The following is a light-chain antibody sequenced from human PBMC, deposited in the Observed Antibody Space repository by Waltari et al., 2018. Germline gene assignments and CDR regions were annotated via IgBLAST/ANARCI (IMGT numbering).Light chain of an antibody. V-gene: IGKV3-20*01. CDR2: GAS. CDR1: HSVGTY. J-gene: IGKJ1*01. CDR3: QHYVRLPAT. Sequence: EVVLTQSPGTLSLSPGERATLACRASHSVGTYLAWYQQKPGQAPRLLIYGASRRATGIPDRFSGSGSGTDFSLTISRLEPEDFAVYYCQHYVRLPATFGQGTKVEI.